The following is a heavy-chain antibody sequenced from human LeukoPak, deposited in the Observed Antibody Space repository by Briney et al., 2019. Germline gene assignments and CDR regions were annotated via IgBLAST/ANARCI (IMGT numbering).Heavy chain of an antibody. D-gene: IGHD3-10*01. CDR3: ARHIRTMVRGVTFNP. J-gene: IGHJ5*02. Sequence: PSETLSLTCAVYGGSFSGYYWSWIRQPPGKGLEWFGEINHSGSTNYNPSLKTRVTISVDTSKNQFSLKLSSVTAADTAVYYCARHIRTMVRGVTFNPWGQGTLVTVSS. CDR2: INHSGST. CDR1: GGSFSGYY. V-gene: IGHV4-34*01.